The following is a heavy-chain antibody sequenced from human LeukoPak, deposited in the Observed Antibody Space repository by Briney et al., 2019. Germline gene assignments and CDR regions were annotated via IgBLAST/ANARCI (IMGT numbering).Heavy chain of an antibody. Sequence: PSETLSLTCTVSGVPISSYSRSWIRQPPGRGLEWIGQIYYTGTTNYYPSLRSRVTISEDTSTNQFSLNLHSVTAADTAVYYCARQIETAGTVFDYWGQGTLVTVSS. CDR3: ARQIETAGTVFDY. CDR1: GVPISSYS. D-gene: IGHD6-13*01. V-gene: IGHV4-59*08. CDR2: IYYTGTT. J-gene: IGHJ4*02.